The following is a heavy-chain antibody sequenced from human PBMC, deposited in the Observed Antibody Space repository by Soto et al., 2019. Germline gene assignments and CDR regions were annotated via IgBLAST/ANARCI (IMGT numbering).Heavy chain of an antibody. Sequence: GGSMRVSYAASEFIFRSLSMNRIRQTPGKGLQWMSVISGSGGRTYYAGSVKGRFTISRDNSKNTLFLQMNSLRAEDTAIYFCAKGTWSSGYYTHVDYWGQGALVTVSS. J-gene: IGHJ4*02. CDR1: EFIFRSLS. CDR2: ISGSGGRT. V-gene: IGHV3-23*01. D-gene: IGHD3-22*01. CDR3: AKGTWSSGYYTHVDY.